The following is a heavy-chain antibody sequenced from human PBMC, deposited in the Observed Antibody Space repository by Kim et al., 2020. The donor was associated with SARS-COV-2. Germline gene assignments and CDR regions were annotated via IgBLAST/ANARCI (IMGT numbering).Heavy chain of an antibody. J-gene: IGHJ4*02. CDR1: GFTFSDYY. D-gene: IGHD2-2*01. V-gene: IGHV3-11*01. Sequence: GGSLRLSCAASGFTFSDYYMSWIRQAPGKGLEWVSYISSSGSTIYYADSVKGRFTISRDNAKNSLYLQMNSLRAEDTAVYYCARVGCSSTSCSYFDYWGQGTLVTVSS. CDR3: ARVGCSSTSCSYFDY. CDR2: ISSSGSTI.